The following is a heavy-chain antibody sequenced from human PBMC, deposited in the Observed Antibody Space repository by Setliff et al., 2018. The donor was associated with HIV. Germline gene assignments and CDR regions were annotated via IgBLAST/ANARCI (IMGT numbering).Heavy chain of an antibody. CDR1: GGSISSGAYC. CDR3: VSPSYQTAGGFDI. D-gene: IGHD2-15*01. CDR2: IYYSGST. V-gene: IGHV4-31*03. J-gene: IGHJ3*02. Sequence: PSETLSLTCTVSGGSISSGAYCWSWIRQHPGKGLEWIGYIYYSGSTYYNPSLKSRVTISVDTSKNQFSLKLSSVTAADTAVYYCVSPSYQTAGGFDIWGQGTMVTV.